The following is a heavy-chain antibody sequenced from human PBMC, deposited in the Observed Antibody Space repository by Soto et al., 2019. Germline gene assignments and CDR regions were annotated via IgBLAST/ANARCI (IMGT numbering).Heavy chain of an antibody. J-gene: IGHJ6*02. CDR3: ASPRRSECSGYYSLWSVVV. D-gene: IGHD3-22*01. Sequence: PSETLSLTCTVSGGSVSSGDYYWTWIRQSPGKGLECIGYIYNGGSTYYDPSLKSRVTMSLDTSKNHFSLKLSSVTAADTAVYFCASPRRSECSGYYSLWSVVVWCHTPTVTVFS. CDR1: GGSVSSGDYY. V-gene: IGHV4-30-4*01. CDR2: IYNGGST.